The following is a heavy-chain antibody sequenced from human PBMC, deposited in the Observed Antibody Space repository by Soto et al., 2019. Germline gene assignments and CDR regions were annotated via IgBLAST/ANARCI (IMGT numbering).Heavy chain of an antibody. CDR3: ARDAALPGETDRFDY. D-gene: IGHD2-15*01. CDR2: VYQNGLT. CDR1: SLTCAVW. J-gene: IGHJ4*02. Sequence: SLTCAVWWSWVRQPPGKGLEWIGEVYQNGLTDSNPSLQGRVTMSADMSKNQFSLKVTSVTAADTAIYYCARDAALPGETDRFDYWGQGILVTVSS. V-gene: IGHV4-4*02.